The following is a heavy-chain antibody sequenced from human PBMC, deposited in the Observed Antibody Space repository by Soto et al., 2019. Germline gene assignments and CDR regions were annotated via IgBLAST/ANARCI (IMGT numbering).Heavy chain of an antibody. V-gene: IGHV4-59*01. CDR1: GGSISSYY. D-gene: IGHD5-12*01. CDR2: IYYSGST. Sequence: QVQLQESGPGLVKPSETLSLTCTVSGGSISSYYWSWIRQPPGKGLEWIGCIYYSGSTNYNPFLKSRVTISVDTSKNQFSLKLSSVTAADTAVYYCARWLRPYYFDYWGQGTLVTVSS. J-gene: IGHJ4*02. CDR3: ARWLRPYYFDY.